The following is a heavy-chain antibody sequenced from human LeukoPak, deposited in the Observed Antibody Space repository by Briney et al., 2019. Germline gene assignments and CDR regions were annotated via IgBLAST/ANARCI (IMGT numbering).Heavy chain of an antibody. Sequence: GGSLRLSCAASGFTFSSYSMNWVRQAPGKGLEWVSSISSSSSYIYYADSVKGRFTISRDNAKNSLYLQMNSLRAEDTAVYYCARDGGPRSYYYYYGMDVWGQGTTVTVSS. J-gene: IGHJ6*02. CDR2: ISSSSSYI. V-gene: IGHV3-21*01. D-gene: IGHD1-14*01. CDR1: GFTFSSYS. CDR3: ARDGGPRSYYYYYGMDV.